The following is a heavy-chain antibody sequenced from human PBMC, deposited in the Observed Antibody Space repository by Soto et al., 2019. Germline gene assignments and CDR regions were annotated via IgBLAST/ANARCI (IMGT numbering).Heavy chain of an antibody. CDR1: GGSISSYY. V-gene: IGHV4-59*01. Sequence: SETLSLTCTVSGGSISSYYWSWIRQPPGKGLEWIGYIYYSGSTNYNPSLKSRVTISVDTSKNQFSLKLSSVTAADTAVYYCARRSPQGYDILTGYYNVGHYFDYWGQGTLVTVSS. J-gene: IGHJ4*02. CDR3: ARRSPQGYDILTGYYNVGHYFDY. CDR2: IYYSGST. D-gene: IGHD3-9*01.